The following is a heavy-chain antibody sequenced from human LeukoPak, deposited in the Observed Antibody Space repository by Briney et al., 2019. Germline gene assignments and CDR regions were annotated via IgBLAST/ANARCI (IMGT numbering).Heavy chain of an antibody. D-gene: IGHD7-27*01. CDR2: IYHSGST. Sequence: SETLSLTCTVSGYSISSGYYWGWIRQPPGKGLEWIGSIYHSGSTYYNPSLKSRVTISVDTSKNQFSLKLSSVTAADTAVYYCARVKTGDPIYWGQGTLVTVSS. CDR1: GYSISSGYY. CDR3: ARVKTGDPIY. J-gene: IGHJ4*02. V-gene: IGHV4-38-2*02.